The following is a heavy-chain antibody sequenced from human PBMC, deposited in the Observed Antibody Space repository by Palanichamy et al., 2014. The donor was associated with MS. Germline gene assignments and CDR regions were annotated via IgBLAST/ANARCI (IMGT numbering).Heavy chain of an antibody. D-gene: IGHD5-12*01. Sequence: QEQLVQSGAEVKKPGASVKVSCKASGYTFNGYYIHWVRQAPGQGLEWMGWIKSNSGDTNYAQKFLDRVTMTRDTSISTAYMELSRLRSDDTAVYYCAKRGSKGFDVWGQGTTVSVSS. V-gene: IGHV1-2*02. CDR1: GYTFNGYY. CDR2: IKSNSGDT. CDR3: AKRGSKGFDV. J-gene: IGHJ6*02.